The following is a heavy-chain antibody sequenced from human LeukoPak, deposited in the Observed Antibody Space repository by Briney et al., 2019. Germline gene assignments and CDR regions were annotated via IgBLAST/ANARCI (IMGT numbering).Heavy chain of an antibody. J-gene: IGHJ4*02. CDR2: IYTSRST. Sequence: SETLSLTCNVSGDSISSGSYYWSWIRQPAGKGLEWIGRIYTSRSTNYNPSLKSRVTISVDTSKNQFSLKLSSVTAADTAVYYCARDDCSGGSCYSHWGQGTLVTVSS. CDR1: GDSISSGSYY. CDR3: ARDDCSGGSCYSH. V-gene: IGHV4-61*02. D-gene: IGHD2-15*01.